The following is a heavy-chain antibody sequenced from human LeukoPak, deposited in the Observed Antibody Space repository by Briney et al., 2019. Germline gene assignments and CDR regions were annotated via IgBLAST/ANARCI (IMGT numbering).Heavy chain of an antibody. V-gene: IGHV3-21*01. CDR3: AKGGQQLVPDWFDP. CDR1: GFTFSSYS. CDR2: ISSSSSYR. Sequence: GGSLRLSCAASGFTFSSYSMNWVRQTPGKGLEWVSSISSSSSYRYYADSVKGRFTISRDNAKNSLYLQMNSLRAEDTAVYYCAKGGQQLVPDWFDPWGQGTLVTVSS. J-gene: IGHJ5*02. D-gene: IGHD6-13*01.